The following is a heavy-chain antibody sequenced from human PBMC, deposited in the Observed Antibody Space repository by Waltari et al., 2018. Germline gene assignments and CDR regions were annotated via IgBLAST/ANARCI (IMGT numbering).Heavy chain of an antibody. V-gene: IGHV4-39*07. CDR3: ASNIWSGSNYYFDY. CDR2: IYYSGST. D-gene: IGHD3-3*01. Sequence: QLQLQESGPGLVKPSETLSLTCTVSGGSISSSRYYWGWIRQPPGKGLEWIGSIYYSGSTYYNPSLKSRVTISVDTSKNQFSLKLSSVTAADTAVYYCASNIWSGSNYYFDYWGQGTLVTVSS. CDR1: GGSISSSRYY. J-gene: IGHJ4*02.